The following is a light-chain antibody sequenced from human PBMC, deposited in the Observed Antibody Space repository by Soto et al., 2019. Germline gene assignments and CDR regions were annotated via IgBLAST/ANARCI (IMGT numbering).Light chain of an antibody. CDR2: GAS. J-gene: IGKJ3*01. Sequence: DLQMTQSPCSLSASVGDRVTITCRASQDMGKSLAWIQQKPGKVPKSLIFGASSLQSGVPSKFSGSGSGTDFTLTITSLQPEDFATYYCLQYKIYPFTFGPGTNVEIK. CDR1: QDMGKS. V-gene: IGKV1-16*02. CDR3: LQYKIYPFT.